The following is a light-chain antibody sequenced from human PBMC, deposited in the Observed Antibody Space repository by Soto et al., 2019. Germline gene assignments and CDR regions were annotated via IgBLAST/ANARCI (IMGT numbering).Light chain of an antibody. CDR2: TAS. CDR1: QSISSY. Sequence: DIQMTQSPSSLSASVGDRVTITCRARQSISSYLNWYQQKPGKAPKLLIYTASSLQSGVPSRFSGSGSGTDFTLTISRLQPEDFATSCSQQRYTTPRTFGQGTKVEIK. J-gene: IGKJ1*01. V-gene: IGKV1-39*01. CDR3: QQRYTTPRT.